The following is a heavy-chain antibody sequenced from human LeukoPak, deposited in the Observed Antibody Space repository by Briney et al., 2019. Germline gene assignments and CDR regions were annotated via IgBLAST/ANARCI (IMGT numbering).Heavy chain of an antibody. CDR2: ISHRVSDV. Sequence: GGSLRLSCAASGFTFSDYYMSWIRQAPGKGLEWVSYISHRVSDVQYADSVKGRFTISRDNARNSLYLQMNGLRAEDTAVYYCARDSPRYSYGFGLDYWGQGTLATVSS. CDR3: ARDSPRYSYGFGLDY. CDR1: GFTFSDYY. J-gene: IGHJ4*02. V-gene: IGHV3-11*01. D-gene: IGHD5-18*01.